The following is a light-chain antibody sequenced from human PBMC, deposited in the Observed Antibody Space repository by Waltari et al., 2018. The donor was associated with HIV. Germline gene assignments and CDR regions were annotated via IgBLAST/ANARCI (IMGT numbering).Light chain of an antibody. J-gene: IGLJ2*01. CDR1: TNDLGTYNF. CDR3: VSYTEKDTFLL. CDR2: YVT. V-gene: IGLV2-8*01. Sequence: QSALTQPPSASGSPGQSVAISCTGSTNDLGTYNFVSWYQHHPGKAPKLIIYYVTRRPPGIPDRFSGTKSGYTASLTVSDLQVEDEADYYCVSYTEKDTFLLFGGGTKLAV.